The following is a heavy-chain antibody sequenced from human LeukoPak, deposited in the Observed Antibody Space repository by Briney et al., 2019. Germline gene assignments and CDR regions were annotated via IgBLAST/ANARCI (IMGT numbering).Heavy chain of an antibody. CDR3: ARDLGGATKNAFDI. CDR2: INAKSGNT. V-gene: IGHV1-2*02. Sequence: ASVKVSCKASGYTFTGYYIHWVRQAPGQGLECMGWINAKSGNTNYAQKIQGRVTMTRDTSITTVYMELSRLTSDDTAVYFCARDLGGATKNAFDIWGQGTVVTVSS. D-gene: IGHD1-26*01. J-gene: IGHJ3*02. CDR1: GYTFTGYY.